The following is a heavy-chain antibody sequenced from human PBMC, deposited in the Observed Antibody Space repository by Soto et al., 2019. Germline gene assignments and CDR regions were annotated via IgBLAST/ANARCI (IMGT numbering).Heavy chain of an antibody. CDR1: GFTFSSYA. J-gene: IGHJ4*02. CDR3: AKRRDEWLLLGD. V-gene: IGHV3-23*01. Sequence: EVQLLESGGGLVQPGGSLRLSCAASGFTFSSYAMSWVRQAPGKGLEWVSAISGSGGSTYYADSVKGRFTISRDNSKNTLYLQMTSLRAEDTAVYYCAKRRDEWLLLGDWGQGTLVTVSS. CDR2: ISGSGGST. D-gene: IGHD3-22*01.